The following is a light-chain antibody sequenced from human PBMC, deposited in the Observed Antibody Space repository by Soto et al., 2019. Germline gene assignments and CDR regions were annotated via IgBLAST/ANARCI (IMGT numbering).Light chain of an antibody. V-gene: IGKV1-39*01. CDR3: QQTYTFPST. Sequence: DIRMTQSPSSLSASVGDTVTITCRASQGISDYLSWFQHKPGEAPKLLIYTASSLQGGVPLRFSGAGSRTDFSLTISGLQPEDSATYYCQQTYTFPSTFGQGTKVDIK. J-gene: IGKJ1*01. CDR2: TAS. CDR1: QGISDY.